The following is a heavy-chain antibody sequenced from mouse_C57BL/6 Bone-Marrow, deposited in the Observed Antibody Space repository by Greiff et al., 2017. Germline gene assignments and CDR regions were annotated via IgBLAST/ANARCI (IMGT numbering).Heavy chain of an antibody. Sequence: QVQLQQPGAELVKPGASVKLSCKASGSTFTSYWMHWVKQRPGQGLEWIGMIHPNSGSTNYNEKFKSKATLTVDKSSSTAYMQLSSLTSEDSAVYYCARPYYYGSSYTAWFAYWGQGTLVTVSA. CDR2: IHPNSGST. J-gene: IGHJ3*01. CDR3: ARPYYYGSSYTAWFAY. CDR1: GSTFTSYW. V-gene: IGHV1-64*01. D-gene: IGHD1-1*01.